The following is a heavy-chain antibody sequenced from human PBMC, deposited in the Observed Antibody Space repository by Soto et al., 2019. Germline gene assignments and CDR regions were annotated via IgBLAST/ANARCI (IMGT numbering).Heavy chain of an antibody. J-gene: IGHJ3*02. D-gene: IGHD3-3*01. CDR1: GFTFSSYA. Sequence: GGSLRLSCAASGFTFSSYAMSWVRQAPGKGLEWVSAISGSGGSTYYADSVKGRFTISRDNSKNTLYLQMNSLRAEDTAVYYCAKDRERSRSPPTYYDFWSGTDAFDIWGQGTMVTVSS. CDR2: ISGSGGST. CDR3: AKDRERSRSPPTYYDFWSGTDAFDI. V-gene: IGHV3-23*01.